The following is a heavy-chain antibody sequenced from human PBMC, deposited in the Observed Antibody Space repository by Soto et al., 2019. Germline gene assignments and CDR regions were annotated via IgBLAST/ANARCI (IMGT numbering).Heavy chain of an antibody. J-gene: IGHJ6*03. Sequence: ASVKVSCKASGYTFTSYAMHWVRQAPGQRLEWMGWINAGNGNTKYSQKFQGRVTITRDTSASTAYMELSSLRSEDTAVYYCAAGAIASDYYYYYMDVWGKGTTVTVSS. D-gene: IGHD6-13*01. V-gene: IGHV1-3*01. CDR3: AAGAIASDYYYYYMDV. CDR2: INAGNGNT. CDR1: GYTFTSYA.